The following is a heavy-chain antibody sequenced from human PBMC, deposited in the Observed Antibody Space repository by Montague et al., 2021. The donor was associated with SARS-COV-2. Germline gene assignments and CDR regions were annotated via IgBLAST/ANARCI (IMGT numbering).Heavy chain of an antibody. J-gene: IGHJ4*02. V-gene: IGHV4-59*01. CDR3: ARDSGRWLQLGIDY. Sequence: SETLSLTCTVSGGSISSYYWSWIRQPPGKGLEWIGYIYYSGSTNYNPSLKSRVTISVDTSKNQFSLKLSSVTAADTAVYYCARDSGRWLQLGIDYWGQGTLVTVSS. CDR2: IYYSGST. D-gene: IGHD5-24*01. CDR1: GGSISSYY.